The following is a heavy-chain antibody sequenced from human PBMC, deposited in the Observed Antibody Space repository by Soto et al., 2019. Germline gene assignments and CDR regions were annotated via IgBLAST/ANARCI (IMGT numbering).Heavy chain of an antibody. CDR2: INHSGST. CDR3: AKGGIILSLRVDSYGMDV. D-gene: IGHD3-16*02. V-gene: IGHV4-34*01. J-gene: IGHJ6*02. CDR1: GGSFSGYY. Sequence: SETLSLTCAVYGGSFSGYYWSWIRQPPGKGLEWIGEINHSGSTNYNPSLKSRVTISVDTSKNQFSLKLSSVRAADTAVYYCAKGGIILSLRVDSYGMDVWGQGTTDTVSS.